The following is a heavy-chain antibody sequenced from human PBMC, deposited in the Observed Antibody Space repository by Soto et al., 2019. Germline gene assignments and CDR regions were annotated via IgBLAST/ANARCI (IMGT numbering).Heavy chain of an antibody. D-gene: IGHD5-18*01. CDR1: GFTFSSYA. CDR2: ISYDGSNK. V-gene: IGHV3-30-3*01. J-gene: IGHJ4*02. CDR3: ARGSNRYSYGSIDY. Sequence: GSLRLSCAASGFTFSSYAMHWVRQAPGKGLEWVAVISYDGSNKYYADSVKGRFTISRDNSKNTLYLQMNSLRAEDTAVYYCARGSNRYSYGSIDYWGQGTLVTVSS.